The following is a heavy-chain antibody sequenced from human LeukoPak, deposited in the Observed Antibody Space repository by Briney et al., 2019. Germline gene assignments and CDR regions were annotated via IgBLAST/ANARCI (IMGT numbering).Heavy chain of an antibody. Sequence: GGSLRLSCAASGFMFSSNWMSWVRLAPGKGLGWVANIKEDGIETYYVDSVKGRFTISRDNAKNSLYLQMNSLRVEDTAVYYCAKEGRSLQTYWGQGTLVTVSS. D-gene: IGHD5-24*01. CDR1: GFMFSSNW. J-gene: IGHJ4*02. CDR2: IKEDGIET. V-gene: IGHV3-7*03. CDR3: AKEGRSLQTY.